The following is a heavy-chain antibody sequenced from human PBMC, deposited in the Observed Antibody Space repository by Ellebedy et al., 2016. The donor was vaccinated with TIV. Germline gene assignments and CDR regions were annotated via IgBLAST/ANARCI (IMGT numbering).Heavy chain of an antibody. D-gene: IGHD1-1*01. CDR1: GVTFSSYA. J-gene: IGHJ4*02. V-gene: IGHV3-23*01. CDR2: ISATGKSP. Sequence: GESLKISCAASGVTFSSYAMSWVRQAPGKGLDWVSTISATGKSPYYPDSVKGRFTISRDNSKNTLYLQMNSLRAEDTAVYYFSREHMTSTGSPLDYWGQGTLVTVSS. CDR3: SREHMTSTGSPLDY.